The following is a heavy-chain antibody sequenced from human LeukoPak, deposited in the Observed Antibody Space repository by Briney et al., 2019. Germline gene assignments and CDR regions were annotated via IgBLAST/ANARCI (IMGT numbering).Heavy chain of an antibody. CDR3: ARGASVVAGSDNALDI. CDR1: GFTFSSYW. J-gene: IGHJ3*02. Sequence: PGGSLRLSCAPSGFTFSSYWMSWVRQAPGKGLEWVANIKRDGSEKYYVDSVKGRFTISRDNAKKSVHLQMNSLRAEDTAVYYCARGASVVAGSDNALDIWGQGTMVTVSS. D-gene: IGHD6-19*01. V-gene: IGHV3-7*01. CDR2: IKRDGSEK.